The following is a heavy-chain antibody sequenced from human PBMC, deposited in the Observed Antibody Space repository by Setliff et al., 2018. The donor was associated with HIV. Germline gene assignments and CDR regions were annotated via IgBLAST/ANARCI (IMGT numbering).Heavy chain of an antibody. V-gene: IGHV4-34*01. CDR3: ARGGDGLLLGRPRYYYYYMDV. D-gene: IGHD2-15*01. Sequence: SETLSLTCAVYGESLSDYYWSWIRQPPGKGLEWIGEINHNKSSDYNPSLKSRVTMSVDTSKNQFSLKLSSVTAADTAVYYCARGGDGLLLGRPRYYYYYMDVWGKGTTVTVSS. J-gene: IGHJ6*03. CDR2: INHNKSS. CDR1: GESLSDYY.